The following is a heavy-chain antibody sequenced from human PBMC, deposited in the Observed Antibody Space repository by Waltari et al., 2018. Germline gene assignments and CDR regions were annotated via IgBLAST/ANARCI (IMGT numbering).Heavy chain of an antibody. J-gene: IGHJ6*02. CDR3: ARGGSLYCTGGVCYLYYYYGMDV. CDR1: GYTFTSYD. Sequence: QVQLVQSGAEVKKPGASVKVSCKASGYTFTSYDINWVRQATGQGLEWMGWRNPNSGNTGYAQKFQGRVTITRNTSISTAYMELSSLRSEDTAVYYCARGGSLYCTGGVCYLYYYYGMDVWGQGTTVTVSS. V-gene: IGHV1-8*03. D-gene: IGHD2-8*02. CDR2: RNPNSGNT.